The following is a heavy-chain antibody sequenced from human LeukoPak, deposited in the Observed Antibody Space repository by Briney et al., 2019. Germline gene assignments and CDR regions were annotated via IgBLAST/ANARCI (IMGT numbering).Heavy chain of an antibody. CDR3: AKGQYYNILTGFYVRRGLDY. CDR2: IRYDGSNK. J-gene: IGHJ4*02. Sequence: PGGSLRLSCAASGFTFSSYGMHWVRQAPGKGLEWVAFIRYDGSNKYYADSVEGRFTISRDNSKNTLYLRMNSLRDEDTAVYYCAKGQYYNILTGFYVRRGLDYWGQGTLVTVSS. V-gene: IGHV3-30*02. D-gene: IGHD3-9*01. CDR1: GFTFSSYG.